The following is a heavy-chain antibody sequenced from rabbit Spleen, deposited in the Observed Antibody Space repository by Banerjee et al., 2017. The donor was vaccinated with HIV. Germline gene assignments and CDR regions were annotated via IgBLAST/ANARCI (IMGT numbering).Heavy chain of an antibody. J-gene: IGHJ4*01. D-gene: IGHD4-2*01. CDR1: GFDFSSYY. Sequence: QLKESGGGLVQPGGSLKLSCEGSGFDFSSYYMSWVRQAPGKGLEWIGYIDPFFGTTYYANWVNGRFTISNDNAQNTVFLRMTSLTAADTATYFCARGLFYAGGTAYDDAPFSLWGPGTLVTVS. CDR2: IDPFFGTT. CDR3: ARGLFYAGGTAYDDAPFSL. V-gene: IGHV1S7*01.